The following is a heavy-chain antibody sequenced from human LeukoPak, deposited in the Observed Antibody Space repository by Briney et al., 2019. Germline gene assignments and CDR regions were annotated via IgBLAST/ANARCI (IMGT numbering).Heavy chain of an antibody. CDR3: ASGEDSSGWYYFDY. Sequence: GGSLRLSCQFSGFTFSSYAMIWVRQAPGKGLEWVSSISSSSSYIYYADSVKGRFTISRDNAKNSLYLQMNSLRAEDTAVYYCASGEDSSGWYYFDYWGQGTLVTVSS. D-gene: IGHD6-19*01. CDR1: GFTFSSYA. J-gene: IGHJ4*02. V-gene: IGHV3-21*01. CDR2: ISSSSSYI.